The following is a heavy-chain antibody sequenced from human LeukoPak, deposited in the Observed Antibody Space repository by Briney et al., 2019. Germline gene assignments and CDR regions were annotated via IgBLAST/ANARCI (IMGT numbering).Heavy chain of an antibody. Sequence: GGSLRLSCAASGFTFDDYAMHWVRQAPGKGLEWVSGISWNSGSIGYGDSVKGRFTISRDNAKNSLYLQMNSLRAEDTALYYCAKDARGYSSSSDYWGQGTLVTVSS. D-gene: IGHD6-6*01. J-gene: IGHJ4*02. CDR1: GFTFDDYA. CDR3: AKDARGYSSSSDY. CDR2: ISWNSGSI. V-gene: IGHV3-9*01.